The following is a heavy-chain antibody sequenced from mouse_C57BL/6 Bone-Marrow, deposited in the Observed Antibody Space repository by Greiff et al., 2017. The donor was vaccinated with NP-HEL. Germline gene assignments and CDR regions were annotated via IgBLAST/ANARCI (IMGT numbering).Heavy chain of an antibody. V-gene: IGHV1-4*01. CDR2: INPSSGYT. Sequence: QVQLQQSGAELARPGASVKMSCKASGYTFTSYTMHWVKQRPGQGLEWIGYINPSSGYTKYNQKFKDKATLTADKSSSTAYMQLSSLTSEDSAVYYCARKTAQATDYAMDYWGQGTSVTVSS. J-gene: IGHJ4*01. CDR3: ARKTAQATDYAMDY. CDR1: GYTFTSYT. D-gene: IGHD3-2*02.